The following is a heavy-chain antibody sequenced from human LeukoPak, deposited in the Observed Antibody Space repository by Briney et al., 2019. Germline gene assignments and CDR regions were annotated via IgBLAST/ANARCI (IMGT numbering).Heavy chain of an antibody. CDR3: ARGNILSGYCFDF. Sequence: SETLSLTCAVYGGSITGYYWSWIRQPPGKGLEWVGEIHYTGATSYNPSLKSRATISIDTSKNQVSLKLSSVTAADAAVYYCARGNILSGYCFDFWGQGALVTVSS. CDR1: GGSITGYY. J-gene: IGHJ4*02. CDR2: IHYTGAT. V-gene: IGHV4-34*01. D-gene: IGHD3-9*01.